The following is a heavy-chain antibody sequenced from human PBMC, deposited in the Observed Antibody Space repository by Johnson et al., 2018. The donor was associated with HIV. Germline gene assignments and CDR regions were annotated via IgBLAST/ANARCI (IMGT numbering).Heavy chain of an antibody. J-gene: IGHJ3*02. D-gene: IGHD3-10*01. CDR2: ISSSGSTI. CDR1: GFTFSDYY. CDR3: ARASYYYGSADI. Sequence: QMLLVESGGGLVKPGGSLRLSCAASGFTFSDYYMSWIRQAPGKGLEWVSYISSSGSTIYYADSVKGRFTISRDNAKKSLFLQMNSLRAEDTAVYYCARASYYYGSADIWGQGTMVTVSS. V-gene: IGHV3-11*04.